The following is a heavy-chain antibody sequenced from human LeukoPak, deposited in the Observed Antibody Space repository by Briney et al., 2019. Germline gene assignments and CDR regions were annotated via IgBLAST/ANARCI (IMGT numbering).Heavy chain of an antibody. D-gene: IGHD1-26*01. CDR3: AKAYNSGSYWGLDY. Sequence: GGSLRLSCAASGFTFSSYGMHWVRQAPGKGLEWVAFIRYDGSNKYYADSVKGRFTISRDNSKNTLYLQMNSLRAEDTAVYYCAKAYNSGSYWGLDYWGQGTLVTVSS. CDR2: IRYDGSNK. CDR1: GFTFSSYG. J-gene: IGHJ4*02. V-gene: IGHV3-30*02.